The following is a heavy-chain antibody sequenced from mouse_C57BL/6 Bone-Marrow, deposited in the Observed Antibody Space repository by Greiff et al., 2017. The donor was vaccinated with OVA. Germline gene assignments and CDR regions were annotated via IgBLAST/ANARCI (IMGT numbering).Heavy chain of an antibody. CDR1: GYTFTDYE. V-gene: IGHV1-15*01. D-gene: IGHD2-1*01. CDR3: TGPGNYDYAMDY. Sequence: QVQLKQSGAELVRPGASVTLSCKASGYTFTDYEMHWVKQTPVHGLEWIGAIDPETGGTAYNQKFKGKAILTADKSSSTAYMELRSLTSEDSAVYYCTGPGNYDYAMDYWGQGTSVTVSS. J-gene: IGHJ4*01. CDR2: IDPETGGT.